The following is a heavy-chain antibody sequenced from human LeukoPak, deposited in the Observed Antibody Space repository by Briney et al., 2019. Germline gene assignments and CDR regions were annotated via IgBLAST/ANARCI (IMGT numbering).Heavy chain of an antibody. CDR3: AKDGTGALVVPAAHFDY. V-gene: IGHV3-23*01. J-gene: IGHJ4*02. CDR1: GFTFSSYA. Sequence: GGSLRLSCAASGFTFSSYAMSWVRQAPGKGLEWVSAISGSGGSTYYADSVKGRFTNSRDNSKNTLYLQMNSLRAEDTAVYYCAKDGTGALVVPAAHFDYWGQRTLVTVSS. CDR2: ISGSGGST. D-gene: IGHD2-2*01.